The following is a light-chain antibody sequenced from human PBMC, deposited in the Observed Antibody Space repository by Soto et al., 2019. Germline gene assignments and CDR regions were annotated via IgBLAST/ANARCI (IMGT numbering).Light chain of an antibody. CDR2: GAS. CDR3: QQYNNWPLT. CDR1: HSISSN. Sequence: ELVMTQSPATLSVSPGERVTLSCRASHSISSNLAWYQQKPGQAPRLLIYGASTRATGIPARFSGSGSGTEFTLTISSLQSEDFAVYACQQYNNWPLTFGGGTKVDIK. J-gene: IGKJ4*01. V-gene: IGKV3-15*01.